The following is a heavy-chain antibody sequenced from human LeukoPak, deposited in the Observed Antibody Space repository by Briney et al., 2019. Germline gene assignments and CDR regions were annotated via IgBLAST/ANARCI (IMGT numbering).Heavy chain of an antibody. CDR3: ATAGRRLFGVLIPLSFDY. D-gene: IGHD3-3*01. V-gene: IGHV1-2*07. CDR2: INPNSGGT. Sequence: ASVKVSCKASGYTFTGYYMHWVQQAPGQGLQWMGGINPNSGGTNYAYKFQGRLTITRDMSTSTVYMELSSLRSEDTALYYCATAGRRLFGVLIPLSFDYWGQGALVTVSS. CDR1: GYTFTGYY. J-gene: IGHJ4*02.